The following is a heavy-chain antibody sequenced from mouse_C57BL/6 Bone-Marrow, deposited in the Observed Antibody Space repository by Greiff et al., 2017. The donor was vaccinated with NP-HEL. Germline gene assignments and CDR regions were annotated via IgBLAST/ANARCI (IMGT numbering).Heavy chain of an antibody. CDR1: GYTFTSYW. CDR2: IDTSDSYT. V-gene: IGHV1-50*01. D-gene: IGHD1-1*01. Sequence: QVQLQQPGAELVKPGASVKLSCKASGYTFTSYWMQWVKQRPGQGLEWIGEIDTSDSYTNYNQKVKGKATLTVDTSSSTAYMQLSSLTSEYSAVYYCALYYYGSSNYFDYWGQGTTLTVSS. J-gene: IGHJ2*01. CDR3: ALYYYGSSNYFDY.